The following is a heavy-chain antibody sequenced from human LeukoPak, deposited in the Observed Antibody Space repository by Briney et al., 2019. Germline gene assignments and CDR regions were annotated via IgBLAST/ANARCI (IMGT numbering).Heavy chain of an antibody. V-gene: IGHV3-30*02. D-gene: IGHD4-17*01. J-gene: IGHJ4*02. CDR3: ARDRRPMTTVTTGEN. CDR2: IRYDGSNK. CDR1: GFTFSSYG. Sequence: GGSLRLSCAASGFTFSSYGMHWVRQAPGKGLEWVAFIRYDGSNKYYADSVKGRFTISRDNSKNTLYLQMNSLRAEDTAVYYCARDRRPMTTVTTGENWGQGTLVTISS.